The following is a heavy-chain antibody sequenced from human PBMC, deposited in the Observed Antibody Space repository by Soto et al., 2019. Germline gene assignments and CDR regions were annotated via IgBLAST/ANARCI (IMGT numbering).Heavy chain of an antibody. CDR3: AKGGPWWRSGLGGVYYYGMDV. J-gene: IGHJ6*02. V-gene: IGHV3-23*01. Sequence: EVQLLESGGGLVQPGGSLRLSCAASGFTFTSCAMSWVRQAPGKGLEWVSAISVSGGITYYADSVKGRFIISRDNSKNTLYLQMNSLRGEATAVYYCAKGGPWWRSGLGGVYYYGMDVWGQGTTVTVSS. D-gene: IGHD2-8*02. CDR2: ISVSGGIT. CDR1: GFTFTSCA.